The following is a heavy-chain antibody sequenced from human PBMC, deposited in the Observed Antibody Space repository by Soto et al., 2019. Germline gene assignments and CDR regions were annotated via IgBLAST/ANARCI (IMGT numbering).Heavy chain of an antibody. CDR3: ARQVAAARPYYYGMDV. CDR2: IYPGDSDT. J-gene: IGHJ6*02. D-gene: IGHD6-6*01. Sequence: GESLKISCKGSGYSFTSYWIGWVRQMPWKGLEWMGIIYPGDSDTRYSPSFQGQVTISADKSISTAYLQWSSLKASDTAMYYCARQVAAARPYYYGMDVWAQGTTVTVSS. V-gene: IGHV5-51*01. CDR1: GYSFTSYW.